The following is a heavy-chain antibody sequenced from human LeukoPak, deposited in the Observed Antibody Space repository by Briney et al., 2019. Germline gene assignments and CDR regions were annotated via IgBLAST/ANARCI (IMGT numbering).Heavy chain of an antibody. V-gene: IGHV3-74*01. CDR1: GFTFSSYW. Sequence: GGSLRLSCAASGFTFSSYWMHWVRQAPGKGLVWVSRINSDGSSTNYADSVKGRFIISRDNAKNTLYLQMNSLRAEDTAVYYCARARLMNWSDPWGLGTLVTVSS. J-gene: IGHJ5*02. CDR2: INSDGSST. CDR3: ARARLMNWSDP. D-gene: IGHD2-8*01.